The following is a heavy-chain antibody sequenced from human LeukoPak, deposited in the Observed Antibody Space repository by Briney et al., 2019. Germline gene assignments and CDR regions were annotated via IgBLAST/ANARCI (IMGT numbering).Heavy chain of an antibody. CDR3: AKLAEYFQH. Sequence: SETLSLTCTVSGGSISSGSYYWSWIRQPAGKGLEWIGEINHSGSTNYNPSLKSRVTISVDTSKNQFSLKLSSVTAADTAVYYCAKLAEYFQHWGRGTLVTVSA. V-gene: IGHV4-61*09. J-gene: IGHJ1*01. CDR1: GGSISSGSYY. CDR2: INHSGST.